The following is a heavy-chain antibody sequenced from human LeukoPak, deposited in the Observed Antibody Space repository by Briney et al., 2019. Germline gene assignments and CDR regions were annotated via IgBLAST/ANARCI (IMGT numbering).Heavy chain of an antibody. V-gene: IGHV3-23*01. D-gene: IGHD3-9*01. J-gene: IGHJ4*02. Sequence: GGSLRLSCAASGFTFSGYAMSWVRQAPGKGLEWVSAITGSAYSTYYADSVEGRFTISRDNSKNTLYLQMDSLRAEDTAVYYCAKDITREYDILTGFDYWGQGTLVTVSS. CDR3: AKDITREYDILTGFDY. CDR2: ITGSAYST. CDR1: GFTFSGYA.